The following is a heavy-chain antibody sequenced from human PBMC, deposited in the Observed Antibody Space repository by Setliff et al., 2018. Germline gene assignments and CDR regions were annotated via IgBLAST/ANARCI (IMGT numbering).Heavy chain of an antibody. D-gene: IGHD6-13*01. CDR2: IKQDGSEI. J-gene: IGHJ4*02. Sequence: GSLRLSCVASGFTFSSYYMTWVRQAPGKGLEWLANIKQDGSEIYSVDSVKGRFSISRDNAKNSLYLQMNSLRAEDTAFYYCARSTAAGIDYWGQGTLVTVSS. CDR1: GFTFSSYY. V-gene: IGHV3-7*03. CDR3: ARSTAAGIDY.